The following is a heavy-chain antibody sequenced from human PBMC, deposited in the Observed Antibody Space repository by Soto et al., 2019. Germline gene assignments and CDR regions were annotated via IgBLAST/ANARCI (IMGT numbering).Heavy chain of an antibody. CDR3: ATDKVAFDM. CDR2: INTKTGGT. CDR1: GYIFTGYY. D-gene: IGHD3-9*01. Sequence: ASVKVSCKASGYIFTGYYIQWVRQAPGQGLEWMGWINTKTGGTKYAQKFQGRVTMTRDTSINAAYMEVSRLRSDDTAVYYCATDKVAFDMWGQGTMVTVSS. V-gene: IGHV1-2*02. J-gene: IGHJ3*02.